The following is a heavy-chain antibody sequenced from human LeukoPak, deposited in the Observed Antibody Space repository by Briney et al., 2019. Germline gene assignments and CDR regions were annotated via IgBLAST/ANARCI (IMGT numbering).Heavy chain of an antibody. V-gene: IGHV4-59*01. CDR3: ARSGVYGHDAFDI. CDR1: GFSFNTYS. D-gene: IGHD3-10*01. J-gene: IGHJ3*02. Sequence: SGGSLRLSCAASGFSFNTYSMSWIRQPPGKGLEWIGYIYYSGSTNYNPSLKSRVTISVDTSKNQFSLKLSSVTAADTAVYYCARSGVYGHDAFDIWGQGTMVTVSS. CDR2: IYYSGST.